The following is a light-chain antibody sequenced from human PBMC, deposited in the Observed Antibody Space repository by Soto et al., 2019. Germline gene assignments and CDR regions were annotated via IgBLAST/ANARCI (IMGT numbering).Light chain of an antibody. J-gene: IGLJ3*02. CDR3: HVWDSDTDHVV. CDR1: NIGSKT. CDR2: DDS. Sequence: SYELTQPPSVSVAPGQTARITCGGNNIGSKTVHWYQRKPGQAPVVVVFDDSDRPSGIPDRFSGYNSGNTPTLTSSRVEAVDEADYYCHVWDSDTDHVVFGGGTKLTVL. V-gene: IGLV3-21*02.